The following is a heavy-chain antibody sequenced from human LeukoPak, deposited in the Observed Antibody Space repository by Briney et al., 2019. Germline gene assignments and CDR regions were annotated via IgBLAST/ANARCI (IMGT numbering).Heavy chain of an antibody. CDR2: IYYSGST. Sequence: SETLSLTCTVSGASVSNYDWSWIRQPPGKGLEWIGYIYYSGSTNYNPSLKSRVTISVDTSKNQFSLKLTSVTAADTAVYYCARASGYCSGGSCSYFDYWGQGTLVTVSS. J-gene: IGHJ4*02. V-gene: IGHV4-59*02. CDR3: ARASGYCSGGSCSYFDY. D-gene: IGHD2-15*01. CDR1: GASVSNYD.